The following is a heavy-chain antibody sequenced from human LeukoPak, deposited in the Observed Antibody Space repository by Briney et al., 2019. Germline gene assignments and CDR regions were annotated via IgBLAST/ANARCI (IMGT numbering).Heavy chain of an antibody. V-gene: IGHV1-2*02. CDR2: INPNSGDT. CDR1: GYTFTAYY. J-gene: IGHJ4*02. CDR3: ARDLTRLDVDDY. Sequence: ASVKVSCKASGYTFTAYYIHWVRQAPGQGLEWMAWINPNSGDTNYAQKFLGRVTVTSDTSISTAYMELSRLTSDDTAVYYCARDLTRLDVDDYWGQGTLVTVSP. D-gene: IGHD4-11*01.